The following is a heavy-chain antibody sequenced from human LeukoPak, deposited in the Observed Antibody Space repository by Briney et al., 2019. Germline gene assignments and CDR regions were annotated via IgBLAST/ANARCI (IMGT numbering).Heavy chain of an antibody. Sequence: SSVKASCKASGGTFSSYTISWVRQAPGQGLEWMGRIIPILGIANYAQKFQGRVTITADKSTSTAYMEQSSRRSEDTAVYYCAKSLGGGSGSYYDYWGQGTLVTVSS. CDR2: IIPILGIA. CDR3: AKSLGGGSGSYYDY. CDR1: GGTFSSYT. V-gene: IGHV1-69*02. J-gene: IGHJ4*02. D-gene: IGHD1-26*01.